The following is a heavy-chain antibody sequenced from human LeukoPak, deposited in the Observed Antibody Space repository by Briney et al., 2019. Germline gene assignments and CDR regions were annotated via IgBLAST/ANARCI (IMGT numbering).Heavy chain of an antibody. Sequence: PGGSLRLSCAASGFTFSSYWMHWVRQAPGKGLVWVSRINSDGSSTSYADSVKGRFTISRDNAKNSLYLQMNSLRAEDTAVYYCARVRVGGTNYFDSWGQGTLVTVSS. CDR3: ARVRVGGTNYFDS. CDR1: GFTFSSYW. CDR2: INSDGSST. J-gene: IGHJ4*02. V-gene: IGHV3-74*01. D-gene: IGHD1-26*01.